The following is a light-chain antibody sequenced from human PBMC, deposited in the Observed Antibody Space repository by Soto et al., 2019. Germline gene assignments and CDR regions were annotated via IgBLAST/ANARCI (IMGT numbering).Light chain of an antibody. J-gene: IGKJ2*01. CDR3: QQYGSSPYT. Sequence: EIVLTQSPGTLSLSPGERATLSCRASQSVSSSYLDWYQQKPGQAPRLLIYGASSRATGIPDRFSGSGSGTDFTLTISRLEPEYVAVYYCQQYGSSPYTFGQGTKLEIK. CDR2: GAS. CDR1: QSVSSSY. V-gene: IGKV3-20*01.